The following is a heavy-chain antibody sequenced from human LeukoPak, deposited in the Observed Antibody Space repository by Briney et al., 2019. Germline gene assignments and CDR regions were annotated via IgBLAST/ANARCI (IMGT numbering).Heavy chain of an antibody. CDR1: GGTFSSYA. V-gene: IGHV1-69*05. Sequence: SVKVSCKASGGTFSSYAISWVRQAPGQGLEWMGGIIPIFGTANYAQKFQGRVTITTDESTSTAYMELSSLRSEDTAVYYCARGLITIFRVVIDNAFDIWGQGTMVTVSS. J-gene: IGHJ3*02. CDR2: IIPIFGTA. CDR3: ARGLITIFRVVIDNAFDI. D-gene: IGHD3-3*01.